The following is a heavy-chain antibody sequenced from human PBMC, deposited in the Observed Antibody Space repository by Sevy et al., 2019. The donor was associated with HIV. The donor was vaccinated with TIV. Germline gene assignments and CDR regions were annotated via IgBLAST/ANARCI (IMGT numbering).Heavy chain of an antibody. J-gene: IGHJ4*02. D-gene: IGHD1-26*01. V-gene: IGHV3-33*01. Sequence: GGSLRLSCAASGFTFSSYGMHWVRQAPGKGLEWVAVIWFDGSNTYYADSVKGRFTISRDNSKNILYLQMNSLRDEDTAVYYCARDPHEIMLSGSYYLYWGQGTRVTVSS. CDR1: GFTFSSYG. CDR3: ARDPHEIMLSGSYYLY. CDR2: IWFDGSNT.